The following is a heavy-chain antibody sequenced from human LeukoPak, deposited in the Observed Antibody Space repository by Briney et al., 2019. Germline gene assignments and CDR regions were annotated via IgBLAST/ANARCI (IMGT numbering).Heavy chain of an antibody. Sequence: PSETLSLTCTASGGTISSYYWSWIRQPAGKGLEWIGRIYTSGSTNYNPSLKSRVTMSVDTSKNQFSLKLSSVTAADTAVYYCARDRGEGTHTVTTDNWFDSWGQGTLVTVSS. CDR2: IYTSGST. J-gene: IGHJ5*01. CDR3: ARDRGEGTHTVTTDNWFDS. CDR1: GGTISSYY. D-gene: IGHD4-17*01. V-gene: IGHV4-4*07.